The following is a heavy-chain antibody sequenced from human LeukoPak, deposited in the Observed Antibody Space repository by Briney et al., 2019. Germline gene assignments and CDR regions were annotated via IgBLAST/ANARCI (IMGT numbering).Heavy chain of an antibody. V-gene: IGHV4-39*07. Sequence: SETLSLTCTVSGGSISSSSYYWGWIRQPPGKGLEWIGSIYYSGSTYYNPSLKSRVTMSVDTSKNQFSLYLTSVTAADTAMYFCARSFSEKFYFESWGQGTLVTVSS. D-gene: IGHD1-26*01. J-gene: IGHJ4*02. CDR1: GGSISSSSYY. CDR2: IYYSGST. CDR3: ARSFSEKFYFES.